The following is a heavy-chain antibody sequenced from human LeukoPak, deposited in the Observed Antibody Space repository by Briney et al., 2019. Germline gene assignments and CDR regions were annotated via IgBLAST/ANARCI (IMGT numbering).Heavy chain of an antibody. CDR1: GYTFTSYY. Sequence: ASVKVSCKASGYTFTSYYMHWVRQAPGQGLEWMGWINPNSGGTNYAQKFQGRVTMTRDTSISTAYMELSRLRSDDTAVYYCAREGLLWFGELNAFDIWGQGTMVTVSS. CDR2: INPNSGGT. D-gene: IGHD3-10*01. CDR3: AREGLLWFGELNAFDI. V-gene: IGHV1-2*02. J-gene: IGHJ3*02.